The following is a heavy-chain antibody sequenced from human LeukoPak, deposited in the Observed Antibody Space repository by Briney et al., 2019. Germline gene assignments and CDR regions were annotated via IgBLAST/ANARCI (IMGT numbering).Heavy chain of an antibody. CDR3: AISKEDSGYDWGNY. CDR2: INHSGST. D-gene: IGHD5-12*01. J-gene: IGHJ4*02. CDR1: GFTFSSYA. V-gene: IGHV4-34*08. Sequence: PGGSLRLSCAASGFTFSSYAMSWVRQPPGKGLEWIGEINHSGSTNYNPSLKSRVTISVDTSKNQFSLKLSSVTAADTAVYYCAISKEDSGYDWGNYWGQGTLVTVSS.